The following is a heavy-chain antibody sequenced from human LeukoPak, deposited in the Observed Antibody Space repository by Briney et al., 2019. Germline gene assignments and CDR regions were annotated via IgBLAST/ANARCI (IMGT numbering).Heavy chain of an antibody. CDR2: ISGLSSYT. CDR3: GRAFPPLRTSSAGDL. Sequence: GGSLRLSCSASGFTFSDYDMNWVRQAPGKGLEWVSSISGLSSYTYYGESVKGRFSISRDNAKNSLYLQMNSLGAEDTATYYCGRAFPPLRTSSAGDLWGQGILVTVSS. V-gene: IGHV3-21*01. J-gene: IGHJ4*02. CDR1: GFTFSDYD. D-gene: IGHD3-16*01.